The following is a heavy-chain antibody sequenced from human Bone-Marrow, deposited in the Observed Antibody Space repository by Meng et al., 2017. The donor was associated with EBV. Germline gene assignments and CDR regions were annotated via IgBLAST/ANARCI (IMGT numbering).Heavy chain of an antibody. D-gene: IGHD5-12*01. V-gene: IGHV4-4*01. CDR1: GGSISSYNW. CDR3: AGVGVDSLDY. Sequence: VQLQESGPGLVKPSGTLSLTCAVSGGSISSYNWWSSLRPPPGKGLECIGDIYHSSSNYYHSSLKSRVTISVAKYKNYFSLKLCFAAAEDTAVYCCAGVGVDSLDYWGQGTLVTVSS. J-gene: IGHJ4*02. CDR2: IYHSSSN.